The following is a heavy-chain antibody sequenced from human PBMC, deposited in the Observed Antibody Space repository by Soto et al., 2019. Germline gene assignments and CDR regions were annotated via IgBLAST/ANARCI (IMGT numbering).Heavy chain of an antibody. V-gene: IGHV2-70*01. CDR1: GFSLSTSGVC. J-gene: IGHJ4*02. CDR3: ARIPLGYCSGGSRTAYDY. CDR2: IDWDDDK. Sequence: ESGPTLVNPTQTLTLTCTFPGFSLSTSGVCVSWIRQPPGKALEWLALIDWDDDKYYSTSLKTRLTISKDTSKNQVVLTMTNMDPVDTATYYCARIPLGYCSGGSRTAYDYWGQGTLVTVSS. D-gene: IGHD2-15*01.